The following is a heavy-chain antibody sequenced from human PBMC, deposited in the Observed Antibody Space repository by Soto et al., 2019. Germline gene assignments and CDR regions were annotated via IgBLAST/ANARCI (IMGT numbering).Heavy chain of an antibody. J-gene: IGHJ6*02. D-gene: IGHD6-13*01. V-gene: IGHV3-23*01. Sequence: PGGSLRLSCAASGFTFSSYAMSWVRQAPGKGLEWGSAISGSGGSTYYADSVKGRFTISRDNSKNTLYLQMNSLRAEDTAVYYCAKELIARVRYGMDVWGQGTTVTVSS. CDR3: AKELIARVRYGMDV. CDR1: GFTFSSYA. CDR2: ISGSGGST.